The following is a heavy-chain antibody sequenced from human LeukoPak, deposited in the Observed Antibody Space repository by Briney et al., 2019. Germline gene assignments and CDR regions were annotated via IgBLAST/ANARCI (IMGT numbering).Heavy chain of an antibody. J-gene: IGHJ5*02. CDR3: ARDSSGHYNWFDP. CDR1: GGTFSIYA. V-gene: IGHV1-69*13. Sequence: SVTVSCKASGGTFSIYAISWVRQAPGQGLEWMGGIIPIFGTANYAQKFQGRVTITADESTSTAYMELSSLRSEDTAVYYCARDSSGHYNWFDPWGQGTLVTVSS. CDR2: IIPIFGTA. D-gene: IGHD3-22*01.